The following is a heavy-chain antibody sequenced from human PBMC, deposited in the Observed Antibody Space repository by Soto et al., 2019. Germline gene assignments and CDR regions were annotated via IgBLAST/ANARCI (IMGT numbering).Heavy chain of an antibody. CDR1: GGSISSYY. J-gene: IGHJ6*02. CDR2: IYYSGST. V-gene: IGHV4-59*01. CDR3: ARDLGHIVAGYYYYCGMDV. Sequence: PSETLSLTCTVSGGSISSYYWSWIRQPPGKGLEWIGYIYYSGSTNYNPSLKSRVTISVDTSKNQFSLKLSSVTAADTAVYYCARDLGHIVAGYYYYCGMDVWGQGTTVTVSS. D-gene: IGHD5-12*01.